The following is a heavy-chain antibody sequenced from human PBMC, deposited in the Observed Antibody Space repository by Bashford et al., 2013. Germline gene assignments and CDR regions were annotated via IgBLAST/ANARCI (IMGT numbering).Heavy chain of an antibody. J-gene: IGHJ4*02. CDR3: ARGHSGSWGFDY. D-gene: IGHD1-26*01. CDR2: ISGSSSYK. V-gene: IGHV3-21*01. CDR1: GFTFSSYA. Sequence: GGSLRLSCAASGFTFSSYAMSWVRQAPGKGLEWVSYISGSSSYKYYADSLKGRFTISRDNAKSSLYLQMSSLRAEDTAVYYCARGHSGSWGFDYWGQGTLVTVSS.